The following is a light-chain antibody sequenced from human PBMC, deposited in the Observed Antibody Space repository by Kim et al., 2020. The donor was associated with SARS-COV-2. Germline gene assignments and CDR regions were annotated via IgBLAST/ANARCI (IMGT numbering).Light chain of an antibody. CDR2: KDS. V-gene: IGLV3-25*03. CDR3: QSADSSGRV. Sequence: SYELTQPPSVSVSPGQTARITCSGDALPKQYAYWYQQKPGQAPVLVIYKDSERPSGIPERFSGSSSGTTVTLTISGVQAEDEADYYCQSADSSGRVFGGG. J-gene: IGLJ3*02. CDR1: ALPKQY.